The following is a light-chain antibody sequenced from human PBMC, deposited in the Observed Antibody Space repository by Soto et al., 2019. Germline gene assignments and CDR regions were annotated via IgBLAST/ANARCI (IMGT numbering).Light chain of an antibody. J-gene: IGLJ2*01. CDR1: SSDVGGYNF. V-gene: IGLV2-8*01. CDR2: DVT. CDR3: TSYAGSNVPVL. Sequence: QSALTQPPSAYGSPGQSVTISCTGTSSDVGGYNFVSWYQQHPGKAPKLMIYDVTERPSGVPDRFSGSKSGNTASLTVSGLQGEDEADYCCTSYAGSNVPVLFGGGTKLTVL.